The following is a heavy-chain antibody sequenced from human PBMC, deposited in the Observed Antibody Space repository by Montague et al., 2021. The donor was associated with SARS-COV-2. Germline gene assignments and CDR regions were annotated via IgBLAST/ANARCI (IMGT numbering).Heavy chain of an antibody. V-gene: IGHV3-7*03. D-gene: IGHD2-15*01. CDR1: GFTLSSHW. Sequence: SLRLSCAASGFTLSSHWMSWVHQAPGKGLEWVANIEPDGRNGYYVDAMGGRFTISRDNARSSLYLQLNNLRAEDTAVYYCVRDRRGGMGSDYWGQGTLVTVSS. J-gene: IGHJ4*02. CDR3: VRDRRGGMGSDY. CDR2: IEPDGRNG.